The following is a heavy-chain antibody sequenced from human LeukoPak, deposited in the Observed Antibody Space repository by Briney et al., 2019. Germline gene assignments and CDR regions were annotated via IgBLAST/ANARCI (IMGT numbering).Heavy chain of an antibody. CDR1: GGSFSGYY. CDR3: ARRYLGYCSSTSCYWVRRWFDP. Sequence: SETLSLTCAVYGGSFSGYYWSWIRQPPGKGLEWIGEINQSGSTNYNPSLKSRVTISVDTSKNQFSLKLSSVTAADTAVYYCARRYLGYCSSTSCYWVRRWFDPWGQGTLVTVSS. J-gene: IGHJ5*02. D-gene: IGHD2-2*01. V-gene: IGHV4-34*01. CDR2: INQSGST.